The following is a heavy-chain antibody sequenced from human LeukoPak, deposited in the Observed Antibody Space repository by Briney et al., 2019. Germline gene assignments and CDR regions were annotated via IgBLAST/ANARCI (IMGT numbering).Heavy chain of an antibody. CDR3: ARGTTLYSYCPTNYMDG. CDR1: GFTFEDYA. D-gene: IGHD5-18*01. Sequence: RGSLRLSCAASGFTFEDYAMHRVRQAPGKVLEWVSLISWDAGSTKYPDSVKARFTISIANCKNSLYLQMNSLKAEDTALYYCARGTTLYSYCPTNYMDGWGKGTTVTVSS. J-gene: IGHJ6*03. V-gene: IGHV3-43D*03. CDR2: ISWDAGST.